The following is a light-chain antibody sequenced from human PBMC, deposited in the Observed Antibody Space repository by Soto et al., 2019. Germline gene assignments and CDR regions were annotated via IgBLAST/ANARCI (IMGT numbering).Light chain of an antibody. CDR3: QVWDTRSDHVV. CDR2: ADS. CDR1: DIGSNS. J-gene: IGLJ2*01. V-gene: IGLV3-21*02. Sequence: SYVLTQPPSVSVAPRQTARITCGGNDIGSNSVHWYQQKPGQAPVLVVYADSDRPSGIPDRFSGSNSGNTATLTISGVEDGDEADYYCQVWDTRSDHVVFGGGTKLTVL.